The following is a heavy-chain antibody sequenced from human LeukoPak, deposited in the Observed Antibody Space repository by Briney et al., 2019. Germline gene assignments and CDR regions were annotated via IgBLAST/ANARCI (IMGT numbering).Heavy chain of an antibody. CDR3: AREGSGSYYIWFDP. CDR1: GFTFSSYS. V-gene: IGHV3-48*01. CDR2: ISSSSSTI. J-gene: IGHJ5*02. D-gene: IGHD1-26*01. Sequence: QPGGSLRLSCAASGFTFSSYSMNWVRQAPGKGLEWVSYISSSSSTIYYADSVKGRFTISRDNAKNSLYLQMNSLRAEDTAVYYCAREGSGSYYIWFDPWGQGTLVTVSS.